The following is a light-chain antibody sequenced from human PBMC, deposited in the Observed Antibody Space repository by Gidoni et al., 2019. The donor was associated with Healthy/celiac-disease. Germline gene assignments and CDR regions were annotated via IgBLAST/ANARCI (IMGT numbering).Light chain of an antibody. CDR1: SSNIGINH. Sequence: QSVLTQPPSASGTPGQRVTNSCSGSSSNIGINHVYWYQQLPGTAPKLLIYRNNQRPSGVPDRFSGSKSGTSASLAISGLRSEDEADYYCAAWDDSLSGFYVFGTGTKVTVL. CDR2: RNN. J-gene: IGLJ1*01. V-gene: IGLV1-47*01. CDR3: AAWDDSLSGFYV.